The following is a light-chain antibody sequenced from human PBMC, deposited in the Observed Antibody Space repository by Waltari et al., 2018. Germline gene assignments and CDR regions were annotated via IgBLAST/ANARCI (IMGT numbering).Light chain of an antibody. Sequence: QLMLTQSPSPLASLGASVKLTCTPRRGHTRSYLACHTQHPEKGPRYLIKVNSDGSHIKGDGIPDRFSGSSSGTERYLSISSLQSEDEADYYCQTGGFGICVFGGGTKLTVL. CDR3: QTGGFGICV. CDR2: VNSDGSH. V-gene: IGLV4-69*01. J-gene: IGLJ3*02. CDR1: RGHTRSY.